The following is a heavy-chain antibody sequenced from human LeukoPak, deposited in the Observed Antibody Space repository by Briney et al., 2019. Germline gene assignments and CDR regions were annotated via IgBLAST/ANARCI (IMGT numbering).Heavy chain of an antibody. J-gene: IGHJ3*02. CDR2: IKQDGSEK. V-gene: IGHV3-7*03. CDR1: GFTFSSYW. Sequence: GGSLRLSCAASGFTFSSYWMTWVRQAPGKGLEWVANIKQDGSEKYYVDSLKGRFTISRDNAKNSLYLQMNSLRAEDTALYYCARGYDSSAEAFDIWGQGTVVTVSS. D-gene: IGHD3-22*01. CDR3: ARGYDSSAEAFDI.